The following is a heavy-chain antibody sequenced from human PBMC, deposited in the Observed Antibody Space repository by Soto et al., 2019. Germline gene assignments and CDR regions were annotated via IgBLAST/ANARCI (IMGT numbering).Heavy chain of an antibody. CDR1: GFSLSTSGVG. D-gene: IGHD2-15*01. CDR3: AHTYTSIVVICYSHITGLDP. V-gene: IGHV2-5*02. J-gene: IGHJ5*02. Sequence: QITLKESGPTLVKPTQTLTLTCTFSGFSLSTSGVGVGWIRQPPGKALEWLALIYWDDDKRYSPSLKSRLTTTTNTTKNQVVLTMTNMYTVDTATHFSAHTYTSIVVICYSHITGLDPRGQGTLVTVSS. CDR2: IYWDDDK.